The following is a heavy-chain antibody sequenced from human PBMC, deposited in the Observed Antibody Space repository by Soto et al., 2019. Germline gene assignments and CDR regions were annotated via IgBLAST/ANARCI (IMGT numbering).Heavy chain of an antibody. CDR3: AINGVLDYYGMDV. J-gene: IGHJ6*02. Sequence: ASVKVSCKASGYTFTYRYLHWVRQAPGQALEWMGWITPFNGNTNYAQKFQDRVTITRDRSMSTAYMELSSLRSEDTAMYYCAINGVLDYYGMDVWGQGTTVTVSS. V-gene: IGHV1-45*02. CDR2: ITPFNGNT. CDR1: GYTFTYRY. D-gene: IGHD2-8*01.